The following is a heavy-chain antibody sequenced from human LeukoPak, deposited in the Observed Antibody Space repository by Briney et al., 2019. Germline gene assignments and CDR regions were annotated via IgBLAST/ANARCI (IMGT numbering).Heavy chain of an antibody. J-gene: IGHJ4*02. CDR2: INPNSGGT. D-gene: IGHD3-9*01. CDR1: GYTFTGYY. V-gene: IGHV1-2*02. CDR3: ARALQYFDWLYDY. Sequence: ASVKVSCKASGYTFTGYYMHWVRQAPGQGLEWMGWINPNSGGTNYAQKFQGRVTMTRDTSISTAYMELSRPRSDDTAVYYCARALQYFDWLYDYWGQGTLVTVSS.